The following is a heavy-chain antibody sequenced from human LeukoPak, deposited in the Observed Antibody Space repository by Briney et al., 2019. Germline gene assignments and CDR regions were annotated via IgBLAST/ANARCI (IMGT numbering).Heavy chain of an antibody. V-gene: IGHV1-18*01. CDR2: ISAYNGNT. CDR1: GYTFTSYG. J-gene: IGHJ5*02. CDR3: ARDSYYDYVWGSYNWFDP. D-gene: IGHD3-16*01. Sequence: GASVKVSCKASGYTFTSYGISWVRQAPGQGLEWMGWISAYNGNTNYAQKLQGRVTMTTDTSTSTAYMELRSLRSDDTAVYYCARDSYYDYVWGSYNWFDPWGQGTLVTVSS.